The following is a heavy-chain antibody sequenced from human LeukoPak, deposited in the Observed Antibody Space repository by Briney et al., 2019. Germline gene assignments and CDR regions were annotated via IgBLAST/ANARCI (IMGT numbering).Heavy chain of an antibody. CDR1: GFTFSSYE. CDR2: ISSSGSTI. D-gene: IGHD3-16*02. CDR3: ARALEGLRLGELSFTAPTPLDY. Sequence: GGSLRLSCAASGFTFSSYEMNWVRQAPGKGLEWVSYISSSGSTIYYADSVKGRFTISRDNAKNSLYLQMNSLRAEDTAVYYCARALEGLRLGELSFTAPTPLDYWGQGTLVTVSS. J-gene: IGHJ4*02. V-gene: IGHV3-48*03.